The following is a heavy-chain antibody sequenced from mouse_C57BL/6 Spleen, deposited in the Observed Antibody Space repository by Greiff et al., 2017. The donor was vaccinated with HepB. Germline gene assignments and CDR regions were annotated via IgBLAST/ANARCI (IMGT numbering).Heavy chain of an antibody. CDR3: ARGRGYFGY. CDR2: INPYNGGT. Sequence: EVQLQQPGPVLVKPGASVKMSCKASGYTFTDYYMNWVKQSHGKSLEWIGVINPYNGGTSYNQKFKGKATLTVDKSSSTAYMELNNLTTEDSAVYYSARGRGYFGYWGQGTTLTVSS. J-gene: IGHJ2*01. CDR1: GYTFTDYY. V-gene: IGHV1-19*01.